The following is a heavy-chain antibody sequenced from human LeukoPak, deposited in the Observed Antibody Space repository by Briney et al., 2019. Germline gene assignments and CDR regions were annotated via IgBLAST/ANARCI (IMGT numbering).Heavy chain of an antibody. J-gene: IGHJ3*02. CDR3: ASEANLGAFDI. CDR2: IYTSGST. D-gene: IGHD7-27*01. CDR1: GGSVSSYY. V-gene: IGHV4-4*07. Sequence: PSETLSLTCTVSGGSVSSYYWSWIRQPAGKGLEWIGRIYTSGSTNYNPSLKSRVTISVDTSKNQFSLKLSSVTAADTAVYYCASEANLGAFDIWGQGTMVTVSS.